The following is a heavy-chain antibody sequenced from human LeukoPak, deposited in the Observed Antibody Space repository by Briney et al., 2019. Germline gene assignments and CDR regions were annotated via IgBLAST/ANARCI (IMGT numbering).Heavy chain of an antibody. V-gene: IGHV1-8*03. J-gene: IGHJ4*02. D-gene: IGHD6-13*01. Sequence: ASVKVSCKASGYTFTSYDINWVRQATGQGLEWMGWMNPNSGNRGYAQKFQGRVTITRNTSISTAYMELSSLRSEDTAVYYCARHSSSWYDYWGQGTLVTVSS. CDR3: ARHSSSWYDY. CDR2: MNPNSGNR. CDR1: GYTFTSYD.